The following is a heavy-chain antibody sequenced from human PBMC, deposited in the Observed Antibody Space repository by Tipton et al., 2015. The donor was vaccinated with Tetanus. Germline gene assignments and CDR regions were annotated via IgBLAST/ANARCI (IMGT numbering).Heavy chain of an antibody. D-gene: IGHD3-10*01. V-gene: IGHV4-4*07. Sequence: LRLSCTVSDVSISDYYWTWIRQPAGKGLEWIGHIYSGGGTYYNPSLKSRVTISVDTSKNQFSLRLSSVTAADPAVYYCARAGRPLGETRRVYRVPLWYFDLWGRGTLVTVSS. CDR3: ARAGRPLGETRRVYRVPLWYFDL. CDR1: DVSISDYY. J-gene: IGHJ2*01. CDR2: IYSGGGT.